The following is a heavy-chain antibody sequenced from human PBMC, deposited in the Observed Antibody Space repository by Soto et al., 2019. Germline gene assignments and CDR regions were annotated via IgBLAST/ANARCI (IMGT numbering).Heavy chain of an antibody. CDR1: GGTFSSYA. Sequence: SVKVSCKASGGTFSSYAISWVRQAPGQGLEWMGGIIPIFGTANYAQKFQGRVTITADESTSTAYMELSSLRSEDTAVYYCARVGKATVIDAFDIFGQGTMVTVSS. V-gene: IGHV1-69*13. CDR2: IIPIFGTA. J-gene: IGHJ3*02. D-gene: IGHD1-26*01. CDR3: ARVGKATVIDAFDI.